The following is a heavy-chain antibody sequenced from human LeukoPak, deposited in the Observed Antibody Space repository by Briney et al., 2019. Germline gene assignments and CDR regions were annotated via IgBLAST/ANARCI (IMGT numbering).Heavy chain of an antibody. CDR1: GFTFSSYS. CDR2: ISSSSSTI. Sequence: GGSLRLSCAASGFTFSSYSMNWVRQAPGKGLEWVSYISSSSSTIYYADSVKGRFTISRDNAKNSLYLQMNSLRAEDTAVYYCARVYYYDSSGYSGYDYWGQGTLVTVSS. CDR3: ARVYYYDSSGYSGYDY. J-gene: IGHJ4*02. D-gene: IGHD3-22*01. V-gene: IGHV3-48*04.